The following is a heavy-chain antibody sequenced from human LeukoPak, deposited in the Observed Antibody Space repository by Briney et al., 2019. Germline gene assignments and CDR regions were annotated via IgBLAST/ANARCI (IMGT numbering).Heavy chain of an antibody. J-gene: IGHJ4*02. D-gene: IGHD3-22*01. CDR1: GGSISSGGYY. Sequence: PSQTLSLTCTVSGGSISSGGYYWSWIRQHPGKGLEWIGYIYYSGSTYYNPSLKSRVTISVDTSKNQFSLKLSSVTAADTAVYYCARGIAMIVPLPDYWGQGTLVTVSS. CDR2: IYYSGST. V-gene: IGHV4-31*03. CDR3: ARGIAMIVPLPDY.